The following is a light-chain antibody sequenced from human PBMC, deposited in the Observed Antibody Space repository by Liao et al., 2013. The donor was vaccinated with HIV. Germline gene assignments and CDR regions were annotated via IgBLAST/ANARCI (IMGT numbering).Light chain of an antibody. J-gene: IGLJ3*02. CDR1: NIGNES. V-gene: IGLV3-21*01. CDR2: YNA. Sequence: SYVLTQPPSVSVAPGKTAWITCGGNNIGNESVHWYQQKPGQAPALVIYYNADRPSGIPERFSGSSSGTVVTLNIRGVQAEDEGDYYCLSADSSGTWVFGGGTKLTVL. CDR3: LSADSSGTWV.